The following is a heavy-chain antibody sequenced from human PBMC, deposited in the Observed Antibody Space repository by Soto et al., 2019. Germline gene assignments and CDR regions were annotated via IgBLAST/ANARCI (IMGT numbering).Heavy chain of an antibody. CDR3: ARDLRGYQRLSSPLDC. V-gene: IGHV1-18*04. D-gene: IGHD2-2*01. Sequence: QVQLVQSGAEVKKPGASVKVSCKASGYTFTSYGMSWVRQAPGQGLEWMGWISAYRGDTNYAQKFQDRVTVTADTTTKAAYMELTSLGSDDTAVYYCARDLRGYQRLSSPLDCWGQGTLVTVSS. CDR1: GYTFTSYG. CDR2: ISAYRGDT. J-gene: IGHJ4*02.